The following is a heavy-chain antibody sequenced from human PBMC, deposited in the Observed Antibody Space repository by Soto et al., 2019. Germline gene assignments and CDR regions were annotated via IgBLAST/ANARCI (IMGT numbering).Heavy chain of an antibody. D-gene: IGHD3-22*01. CDR1: GGSISSGGYS. CDR2: IYHSGST. J-gene: IGHJ5*02. V-gene: IGHV4-30-2*01. CDR3: ARVKRYDTRGWFDP. Sequence: SETLSLTCAVSGGSISSGGYSWSWIRRPPGKGLEWIGYIYHSGSTYYNPSLKSRVTISVDRSKNQFSLKLSSVTAADTAVYYCARVKRYDTRGWFDPWGQGTLVTVSS.